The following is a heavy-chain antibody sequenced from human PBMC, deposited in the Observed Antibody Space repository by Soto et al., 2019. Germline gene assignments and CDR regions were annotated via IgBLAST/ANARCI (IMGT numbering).Heavy chain of an antibody. D-gene: IGHD6-6*01. Sequence: QVQLVQSGAEVKKPGASVKVSCKASGYTFTSYGISWVRQAPGQGLEWMGWISAYNGNTNYAQKLQGRVTMTTDTSTSTAYKEMRSLRSDDTAVYYCARDQTRYSSSTHPFDYWGQGTLVTVSS. CDR1: GYTFTSYG. CDR2: ISAYNGNT. J-gene: IGHJ4*02. V-gene: IGHV1-18*04. CDR3: ARDQTRYSSSTHPFDY.